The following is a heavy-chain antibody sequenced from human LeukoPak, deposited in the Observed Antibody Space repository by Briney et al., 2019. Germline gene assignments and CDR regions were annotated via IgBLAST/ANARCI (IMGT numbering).Heavy chain of an antibody. J-gene: IGHJ4*02. CDR1: GFAFSDYY. D-gene: IGHD6-13*01. CDR2: ISSSGSTI. CDR3: ARSRIAAASPVGY. Sequence: PGGSLRLSCAASGFAFSDYYMSWIRQAPGKGLEWVSYISSSGSTIYYADSVKGRFTISRDNAKNSLYLQMNSLRAEDTAVYYCARSRIAAASPVGYWGQGTLVTVSS. V-gene: IGHV3-11*04.